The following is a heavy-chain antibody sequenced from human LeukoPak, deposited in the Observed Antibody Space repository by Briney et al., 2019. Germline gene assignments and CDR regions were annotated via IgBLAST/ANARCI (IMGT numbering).Heavy chain of an antibody. CDR2: ITGSGGTT. CDR1: GFAFGNYG. D-gene: IGHD4-17*01. Sequence: PGGSLRPTCTGSGFAFGNYGMTWVRQPPGKGLEWVSAITGSGGTTRYTDSVTGRFTISRDNSGNTLFLQMNSLRAEDTAVYYCAKDPNGDYLGAFDFWGPGTLVTVSS. CDR3: AKDPNGDYLGAFDF. J-gene: IGHJ3*01. V-gene: IGHV3-23*01.